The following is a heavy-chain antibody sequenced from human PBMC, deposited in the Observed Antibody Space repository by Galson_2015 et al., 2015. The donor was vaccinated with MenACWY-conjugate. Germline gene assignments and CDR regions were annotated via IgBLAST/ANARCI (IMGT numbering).Heavy chain of an antibody. J-gene: IGHJ3*01. V-gene: IGHV3-21*01. D-gene: IGHD1-26*01. Sequence: SLRLSCAASGFTLTSSTMVWVRQAPGKGLEWVSSISATSYYIYYADSVKGRFTISRDNAQDSLFLQMNSLRAEDTAVYFCARDRDCGVGSRRSSDTVDVGGQGTMVTVSS. CDR1: GFTLTSST. CDR2: ISATSYYI. CDR3: ARDRDCGVGSRRSSDTVDV.